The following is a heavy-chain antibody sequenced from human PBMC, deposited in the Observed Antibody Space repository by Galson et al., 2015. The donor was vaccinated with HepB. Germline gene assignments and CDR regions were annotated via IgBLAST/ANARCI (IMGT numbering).Heavy chain of an antibody. D-gene: IGHD3-22*01. CDR2: IGTAGDT. CDR1: GFTFSSYD. J-gene: IGHJ6*02. V-gene: IGHV3-13*01. CDR3: ARSLNYYDRSTDRTHYYYYGMDV. Sequence: SLRLSCAASGFTFSSYDMHWVRHATGKGLEWVSAIGTAGDTYYPGSVKGRFTISRENAKNSLYLQMNSLRAGDTAVYYCARSLNYYDRSTDRTHYYYYGMDVWGQGTTVTVSS.